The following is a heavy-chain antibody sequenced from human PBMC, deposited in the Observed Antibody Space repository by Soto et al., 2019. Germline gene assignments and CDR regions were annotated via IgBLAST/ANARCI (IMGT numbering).Heavy chain of an antibody. V-gene: IGHV1-3*01. CDR3: ARKNDFWSGYLH. J-gene: IGHJ4*02. Sequence: QVQLVQSGAEVKKPGASVKVSCKASGYTFTSYAMHWVRQAPGQRLEWMGWINAGNGNTKYSQKFQGRVNITRERSASTAYMELSSLRSEDKAVYYCARKNDFWSGYLHWGQGTLVTVSS. CDR2: INAGNGNT. CDR1: GYTFTSYA. D-gene: IGHD3-3*01.